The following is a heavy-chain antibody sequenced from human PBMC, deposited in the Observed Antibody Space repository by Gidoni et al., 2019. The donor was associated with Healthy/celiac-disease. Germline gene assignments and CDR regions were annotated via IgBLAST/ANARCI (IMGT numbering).Heavy chain of an antibody. V-gene: IGHV4-34*01. J-gene: IGHJ5*02. Sequence: QVQLQQWGAGLLKPSETLSLTCAVYGGSFSGYSGSWIRQPPGKGLEWIGEINHSGSTNYNPSLKSRVTISVDTSKNQFSLKLSSVTAADTAVYYCARAVPGYSSSWTVYNWFDPWGQGTLVTVSS. CDR1: GGSFSGYS. D-gene: IGHD6-13*01. CDR3: ARAVPGYSSSWTVYNWFDP. CDR2: INHSGST.